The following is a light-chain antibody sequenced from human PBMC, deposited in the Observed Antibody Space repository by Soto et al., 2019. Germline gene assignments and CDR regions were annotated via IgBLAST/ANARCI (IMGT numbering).Light chain of an antibody. CDR2: LNSDGSH. V-gene: IGLV4-69*01. J-gene: IGLJ2*01. CDR3: QTWGTGEV. CDR1: SGHSSYA. Sequence: QAVLTQSPSASASLGASVKLTCTLSSGHSSYAIAWHQQQPEKGPRYLMKLNSDGSHSKGDGIPDRFSGSSAGAERYLTISNLQSEEEADYYCQTWGTGEVFGGGTKLTVL.